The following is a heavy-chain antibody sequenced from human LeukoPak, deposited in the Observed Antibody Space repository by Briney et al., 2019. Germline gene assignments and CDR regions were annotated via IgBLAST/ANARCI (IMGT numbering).Heavy chain of an antibody. D-gene: IGHD3-3*01. J-gene: IGHJ3*02. CDR3: ARDSSVLRFLEWSPLGAFDI. CDR2: INPNSGGT. V-gene: IGHV1-2*02. CDR1: GYTFTGYY. Sequence: ASVKVSCKASGYTFTGYYMHWVRQAPGRGLEWMGWINPNSGGTNYAQKFQGRVTMTRDTSISTACMELSRLRSDDTAVYYCARDSSVLRFLEWSPLGAFDIWGQGTMVTVSS.